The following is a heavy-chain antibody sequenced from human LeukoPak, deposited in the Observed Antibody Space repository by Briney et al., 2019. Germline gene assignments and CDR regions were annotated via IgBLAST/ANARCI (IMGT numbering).Heavy chain of an antibody. CDR1: GFTFSDYY. Sequence: PGGSLRLSCAASGFTFSDYYMSWIRQVPGRGLEWVSYISSSGSTIYYADSVKGRFTISRDNAKNSLYLQMNSLRVEDTAVYYCARDREPGYDFWSGYYTDYWGQGTLVTVSS. J-gene: IGHJ4*02. D-gene: IGHD3-3*01. CDR3: ARDREPGYDFWSGYYTDY. V-gene: IGHV3-11*04. CDR2: ISSSGSTI.